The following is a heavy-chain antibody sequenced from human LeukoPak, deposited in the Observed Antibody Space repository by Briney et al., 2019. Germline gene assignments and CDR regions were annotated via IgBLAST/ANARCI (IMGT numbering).Heavy chain of an antibody. CDR2: ISSSSSST. J-gene: IGHJ4*02. D-gene: IGHD4-17*01. CDR3: ARVIGSYGDSAY. CDR1: GFTVSSNY. V-gene: IGHV3-11*06. Sequence: GGSLRLSCAASGFTVSSNYMSWVRQAPGKGLEWISYISSSSSSTYYADSVKGRFTISRDNAKNSLYLQMNSLRAEDTAVYYCARVIGSYGDSAYWGQGTLVTVSS.